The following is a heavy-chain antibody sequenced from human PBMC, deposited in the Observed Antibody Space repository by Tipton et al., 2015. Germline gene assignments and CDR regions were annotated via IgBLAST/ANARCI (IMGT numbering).Heavy chain of an antibody. CDR3: AIDVLPNWFDP. CDR2: IYGSGGV. V-gene: IGHV4-4*07. J-gene: IGHJ5*02. CDR1: GDSIRTYY. Sequence: GLVKPSETLSLTCSVSGDSIRTYYWSWIRQSAGKGLEWIGRIYGSGGVDYNPSLKSRVTMSVDMSTNQFSLKLTSVNAADTAIYYCAIDVLPNWFDPWGQGILVTVSS. D-gene: IGHD3-10*02.